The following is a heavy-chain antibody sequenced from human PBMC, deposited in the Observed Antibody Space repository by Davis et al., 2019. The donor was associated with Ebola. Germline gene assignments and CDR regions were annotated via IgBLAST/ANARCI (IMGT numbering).Heavy chain of an antibody. CDR1: GFTFSSYA. CDR2: ISYDGSNK. V-gene: IGHV3-30-3*01. CDR3: AKVEVGN. D-gene: IGHD1-26*01. J-gene: IGHJ4*02. Sequence: GGSLRLSCAASGFTFSSYAMHWVRQAPGKGLEWVAVISYDGSNKYYADSVKGRFTISRDNSKNTLYLQMNSLRAEDTAVYYCAKVEVGNWGQGTLVTVSS.